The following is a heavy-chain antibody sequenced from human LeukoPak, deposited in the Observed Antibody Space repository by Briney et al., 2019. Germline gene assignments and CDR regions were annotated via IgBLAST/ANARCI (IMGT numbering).Heavy chain of an antibody. Sequence: PGGSLRLSRAASGFTFSTYNMNWVRQVPGKGLEWVSAISGSGGSTYYADSVKGRFTISRDNSKNTLYLQMNSLRAEDTAVYYCAKEPLVGATDYWGQGTLVTVSP. V-gene: IGHV3-23*01. CDR2: ISGSGGST. CDR1: GFTFSTYN. CDR3: AKEPLVGATDY. D-gene: IGHD1-26*01. J-gene: IGHJ4*02.